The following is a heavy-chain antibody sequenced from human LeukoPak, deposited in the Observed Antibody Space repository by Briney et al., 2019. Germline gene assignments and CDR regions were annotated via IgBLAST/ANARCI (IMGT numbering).Heavy chain of an antibody. CDR3: AALGYCSSTSCLRGAFDI. D-gene: IGHD2-2*01. J-gene: IGHJ3*02. Sequence: ASVKVSCKASGYTFTGYYIHWVRQAPGQGLEWVAWIDPNSGGTNYAQKFEGRVTMTRDTSISTAYMELSRLRSDDTAVYYCAALGYCSSTSCLRGAFDIWGQGTMVTVSS. V-gene: IGHV1-2*02. CDR2: IDPNSGGT. CDR1: GYTFTGYY.